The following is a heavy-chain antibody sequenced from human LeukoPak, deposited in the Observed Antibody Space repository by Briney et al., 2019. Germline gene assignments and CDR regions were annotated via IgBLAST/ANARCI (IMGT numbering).Heavy chain of an antibody. CDR3: PWGAVALPNDRLSLFFDL. CDR2: VKHDGDT. Sequence: PSDTLSPTCAVYGASFNTYYWTGIRQAPAKCLESMGEVKHDGDTNVNPSLTSHVVISVNASKNQFSLKMTSLTAPYAPIYFFPWGAVALPNDRLSLFFDLWGEGTLVTVSS. CDR1: GASFNTYY. D-gene: IGHD3/OR15-3a*01. V-gene: IGHV4-34*01. J-gene: IGHJ1*01.